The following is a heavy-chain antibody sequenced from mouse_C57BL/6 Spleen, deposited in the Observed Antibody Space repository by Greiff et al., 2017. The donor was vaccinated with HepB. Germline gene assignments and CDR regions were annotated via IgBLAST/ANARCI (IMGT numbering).Heavy chain of an antibody. Sequence: QVQLQQPGAELVKPGASVKLSCKASGYTFTSYWMHWVKQRPGQGLEWIGMIHPNSGSTNYNEKFKSKATLTVDKSSNTAYMQLSSLTSEDSAVYYCARDYGSSYWYFDVWGTGTTVTVSS. CDR1: GYTFTSYW. CDR2: IHPNSGST. V-gene: IGHV1-64*01. J-gene: IGHJ1*03. CDR3: ARDYGSSYWYFDV. D-gene: IGHD1-1*01.